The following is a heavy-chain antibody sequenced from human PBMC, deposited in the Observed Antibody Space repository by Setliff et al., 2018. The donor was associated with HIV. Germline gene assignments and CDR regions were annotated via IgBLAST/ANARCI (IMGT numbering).Heavy chain of an antibody. Sequence: ASVKVSCKASGYTFSSSGISWVRQAPGQGVEWMGWISAYNGNTNYAQKLQGRVTMTTDTSTSTASMELRSLRSDDTAVYYCARGYYNFWSGYYDSRFPNPIDAFDIWGQGTMVTVSS. V-gene: IGHV1-18*01. J-gene: IGHJ3*02. D-gene: IGHD3-3*01. CDR1: GYTFSSSG. CDR2: ISAYNGNT. CDR3: ARGYYNFWSGYYDSRFPNPIDAFDI.